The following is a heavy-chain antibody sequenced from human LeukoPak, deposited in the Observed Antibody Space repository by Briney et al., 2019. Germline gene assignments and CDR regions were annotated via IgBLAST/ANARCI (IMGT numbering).Heavy chain of an antibody. J-gene: IGHJ4*02. CDR3: ASNSGYDKSSGWYGDS. Sequence: PGGSLRLSCAASGFTFSSYTMHWVRQAPGKGLEWVAVISFDGSNKYYADSVMGRFIISRDNSKNTLSLQMNSLRAEDTAVYYCASNSGYDKSSGWYGDSWGQGTLVTVSS. D-gene: IGHD6-19*01. CDR2: ISFDGSNK. V-gene: IGHV3-30-3*01. CDR1: GFTFSSYT.